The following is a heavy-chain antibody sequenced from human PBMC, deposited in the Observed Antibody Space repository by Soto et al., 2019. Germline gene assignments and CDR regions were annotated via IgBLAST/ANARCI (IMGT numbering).Heavy chain of an antibody. J-gene: IGHJ4*02. V-gene: IGHV4-59*01. Sequence: SETLSLTCTVSGGSISSYYWSWIRQPPGKGLEWIGYIYYSGSTNYNPSLKSRVTISVDTSKNQFSLKLSSVTAADTAVYYCALVSRLGELSSLFGYWAQGTLVTVS. CDR3: ALVSRLGELSSLFGY. D-gene: IGHD3-16*02. CDR1: GGSISSYY. CDR2: IYYSGST.